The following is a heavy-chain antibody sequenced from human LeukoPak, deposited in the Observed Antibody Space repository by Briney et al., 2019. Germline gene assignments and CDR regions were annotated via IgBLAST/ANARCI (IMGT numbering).Heavy chain of an antibody. J-gene: IGHJ4*02. CDR1: GFTFSSYS. D-gene: IGHD3-22*01. Sequence: PGGSPRLSCAASGFTFSSYSMNWVRQAPGKGLEWVSSISSSSSYIYYADSVKGRFTISRDNAKNSLYLQMNSLRAEDTAVYYCARDGGYYYDSSGYYPENYWGQGTLVTVSS. CDR3: ARDGGYYYDSSGYYPENY. V-gene: IGHV3-21*01. CDR2: ISSSSSYI.